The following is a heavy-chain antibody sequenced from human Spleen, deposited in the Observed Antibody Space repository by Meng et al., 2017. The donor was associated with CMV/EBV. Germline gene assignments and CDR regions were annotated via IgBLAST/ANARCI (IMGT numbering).Heavy chain of an antibody. D-gene: IGHD6-13*01. J-gene: IGHJ4*01. CDR1: GGSISTHHW. CDR3: ASARWDC. Sequence: TLSLTCALYGGSISTHHWWSWVRQPPGKGLEWIGEVFHSGSTNYNPSLESRVTISMDRSNNQFSLSLTSVTAADTAVYYCASARWDCWGQGTLVTVSS. CDR2: VFHSGST. V-gene: IGHV4-4*02.